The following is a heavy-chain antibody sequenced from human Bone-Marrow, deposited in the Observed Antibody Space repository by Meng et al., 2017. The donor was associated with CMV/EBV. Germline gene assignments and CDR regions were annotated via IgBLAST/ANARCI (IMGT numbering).Heavy chain of an antibody. CDR3: TTADVRVGASVLIFDY. Sequence: GESLKTSWAASGFIFSNAWRSWVRQAPGKGQEWVGRIKSKTDGGTTDYAAPVKGRFTISRDDSKNTLYLQMNSLETEDTAVYYCTTADVRVGASVLIFDYWGQGTLVTVSS. J-gene: IGHJ4*02. V-gene: IGHV3-15*01. D-gene: IGHD1-26*01. CDR1: GFIFSNAW. CDR2: IKSKTDGGTT.